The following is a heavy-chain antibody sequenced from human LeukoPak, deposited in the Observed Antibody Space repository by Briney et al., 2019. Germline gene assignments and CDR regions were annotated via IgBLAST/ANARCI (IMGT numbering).Heavy chain of an antibody. CDR3: ARGGSGWDAFDI. CDR1: GYTFTSYA. Sequence: ASVKVSCKASGYTFTSYAMNWVRQAPGQRLEWMGWINAGNGNTKYSQKFQGRVTITRDTSASTAYMELSSLRSEDTAVYYCARGGSGWDAFDIWGQGTMVTVSS. CDR2: INAGNGNT. V-gene: IGHV1-3*01. D-gene: IGHD1-26*01. J-gene: IGHJ3*02.